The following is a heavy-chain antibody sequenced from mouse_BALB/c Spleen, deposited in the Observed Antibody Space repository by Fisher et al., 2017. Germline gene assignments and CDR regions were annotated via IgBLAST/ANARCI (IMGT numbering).Heavy chain of an antibody. D-gene: IGHD1-1*01. CDR3: ARGYGSSHWYFDV. J-gene: IGHJ1*01. V-gene: IGHV1-26*01. Sequence: KFKGKATLTVDNSSSTAYMELRSLTSEDSAIYYCARGYGSSHWYFDVWGAGTTVTVSS.